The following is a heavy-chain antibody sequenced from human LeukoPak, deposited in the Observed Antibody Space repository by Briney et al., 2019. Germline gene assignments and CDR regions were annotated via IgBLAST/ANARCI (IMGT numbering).Heavy chain of an antibody. CDR2: IYPGDSDT. D-gene: IGHD2-2*01. V-gene: IGHV5-51*01. Sequence: LGESLKISCKGSGYSFTSYWIGWVRQMPGKGLEWMGIIYPGDSDTRYSPSFQGQVTISADKSISTAYLQWSSLKASDTAMYYCVRRQYCSSTSCHGGGFDYWGQGTLVTVSS. CDR3: VRRQYCSSTSCHGGGFDY. J-gene: IGHJ4*02. CDR1: GYSFTSYW.